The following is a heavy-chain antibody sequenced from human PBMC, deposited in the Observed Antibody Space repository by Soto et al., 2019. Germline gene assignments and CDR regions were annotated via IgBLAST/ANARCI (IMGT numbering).Heavy chain of an antibody. CDR2: ISAYNGNT. CDR3: ARAASGPNWFDP. V-gene: IGHV1-18*01. Sequence: SVKVSCKASGYTFTNYAISWVRQAPGQGLEWMGWISAYNGNTKSAEKFQGRVSMTTDTSTSTAYMELRSLSSDDTALYYCARAASGPNWFDPWGQGTLVTVSS. CDR1: GYTFTNYA. D-gene: IGHD6-25*01. J-gene: IGHJ5*02.